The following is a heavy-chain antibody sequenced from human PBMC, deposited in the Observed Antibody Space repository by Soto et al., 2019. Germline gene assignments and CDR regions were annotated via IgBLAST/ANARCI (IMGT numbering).Heavy chain of an antibody. V-gene: IGHV1-8*01. CDR1: GYTFTSYD. CDR3: ASGSMVRGGLQGYYYCYYLDV. Sequence: ASVKVSCKASGYTFTSYDINWVRQATGQGLEWMGWMNPNSGNTGYAQKFQGRVTMTRNTSISTAYMELSSLRSDDTAVYYCASGSMVRGGLQGYYYCYYLDVWGKGTTVTVSS. D-gene: IGHD3-10*01. CDR2: MNPNSGNT. J-gene: IGHJ6*03.